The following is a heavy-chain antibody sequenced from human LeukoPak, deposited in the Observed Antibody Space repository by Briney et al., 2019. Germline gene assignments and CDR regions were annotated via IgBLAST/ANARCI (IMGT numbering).Heavy chain of an antibody. Sequence: SETLSLTCTVSGGSISSSSYYWGWIRQPPGKGLEWIGSIYYSGSTYYNPSLKSRVTISVDTSKSHFSLRLSSVTAADTAVYYCARQGIDAFDIWGQGTLVTVSS. J-gene: IGHJ3*02. V-gene: IGHV4-39*01. CDR1: GGSISSSSYY. CDR2: IYYSGST. CDR3: ARQGIDAFDI.